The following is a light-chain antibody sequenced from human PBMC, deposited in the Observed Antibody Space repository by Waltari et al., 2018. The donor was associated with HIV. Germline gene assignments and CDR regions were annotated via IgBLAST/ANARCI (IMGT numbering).Light chain of an antibody. Sequence: EIVLTQSPATLSLSPGERATLSCTASENISNYLGWYQQRPGQAPRLLIHDASNRAPGVPDRFTGSGSEKYFTLTISSLEAEDFAVYFCQQRRDWPLTFGGGTKVEIK. V-gene: IGKV3-11*01. CDR3: QQRRDWPLT. J-gene: IGKJ4*01. CDR1: ENISNY. CDR2: DAS.